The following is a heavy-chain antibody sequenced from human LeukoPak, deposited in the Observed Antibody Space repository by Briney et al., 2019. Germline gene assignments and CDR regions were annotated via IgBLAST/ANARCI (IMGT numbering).Heavy chain of an antibody. V-gene: IGHV4-59*01. Sequence: PSETLSLTCTVSGGSISSYYWSWIRQPPGKGLEWIGYIYCSGSTNYNPSLKSRVTISVDTSKNQFSLKLSSVTAADTAVYYCASTTTYYYGSGSQYYFDYWGQGTLVTVSS. CDR3: ASTTTYYYGSGSQYYFDY. J-gene: IGHJ4*02. D-gene: IGHD3-10*01. CDR2: IYCSGST. CDR1: GGSISSYY.